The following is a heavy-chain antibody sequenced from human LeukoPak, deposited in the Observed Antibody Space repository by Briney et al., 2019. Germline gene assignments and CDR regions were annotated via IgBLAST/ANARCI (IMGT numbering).Heavy chain of an antibody. J-gene: IGHJ5*02. D-gene: IGHD3-10*01. CDR3: ATGQKSGMVRGVYNWFDP. CDR2: IKKDGSEK. CDR1: GFTFSRYW. V-gene: IGHV3-7*03. Sequence: GGSLRLSCAASGFTFSRYWMSWVRQAPGKGLEWVANIKKDGSEKYYVDSVKGRFTISRDSSKNTLYLQMNSLRSEDTAVYYCATGQKSGMVRGVYNWFDPWGQGTLVTVSS.